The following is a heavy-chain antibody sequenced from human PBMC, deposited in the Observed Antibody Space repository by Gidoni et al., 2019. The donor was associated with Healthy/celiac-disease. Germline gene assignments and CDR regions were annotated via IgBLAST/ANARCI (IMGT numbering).Heavy chain of an antibody. CDR2: IKSKTDGGTT. V-gene: IGHV3-15*01. CDR3: TTEWDTAPFDY. J-gene: IGHJ4*02. D-gene: IGHD5-18*01. Sequence: EWVGRIKSKTDGGTTDYAAPVKGRFTISRDDSKNTLYLQMNSLKTEDTAVYYCTTEWDTAPFDYWGQGTLVTVSS.